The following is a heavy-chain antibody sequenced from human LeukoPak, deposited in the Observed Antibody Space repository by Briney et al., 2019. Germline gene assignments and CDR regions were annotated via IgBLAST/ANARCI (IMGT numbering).Heavy chain of an antibody. CDR2: IYTSGGT. D-gene: IGHD6-6*01. J-gene: IGHJ4*02. CDR3: ASRRYSSSSPFDY. V-gene: IGHV4-4*07. Sequence: SETLSLTCTVSGGSISSYYWSWIRQPAGKGLEWIGRIYTSGGTNYNPSLKSRVTISVDKSKNQFSLKLSSVTAADTAVYYCASRRYSSSSPFDYWGQGTLVTVSS. CDR1: GGSISSYY.